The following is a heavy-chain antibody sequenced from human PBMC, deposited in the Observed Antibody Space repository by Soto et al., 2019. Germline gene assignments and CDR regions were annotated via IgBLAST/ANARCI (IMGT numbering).Heavy chain of an antibody. CDR1: GFTFSSYS. CDR3: AKKVNSGPGSQYFDY. D-gene: IGHD3-10*01. V-gene: IGHV3-23*01. J-gene: IGHJ4*02. CDR2: FRTSGDGGTT. Sequence: GGSLRLSCAASGFTFSSYSMSWVRQAPGKGLEWVSGFRTSGDGGTTYYADSVKGRFTISRDNSKNMLFLQMNSLRAENTAIYYCAKKVNSGPGSQYFDYWGQGTLVTVSS.